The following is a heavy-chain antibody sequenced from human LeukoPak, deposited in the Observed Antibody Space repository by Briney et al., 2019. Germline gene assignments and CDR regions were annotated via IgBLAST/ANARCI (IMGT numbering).Heavy chain of an antibody. Sequence: PGGSLRLSCAASGFTFSSYGMHWVRQAPGKGLEWVAVIWYDGSNKYYADSVKGRFTISRDNSKNTLYLQMNSLRAEDTAVYYCARVPVRGYSYGYNWFDPWGQGTLVTVSS. J-gene: IGHJ5*02. CDR3: ARVPVRGYSYGYNWFDP. D-gene: IGHD5-18*01. CDR1: GFTFSSYG. CDR2: IWYDGSNK. V-gene: IGHV3-33*01.